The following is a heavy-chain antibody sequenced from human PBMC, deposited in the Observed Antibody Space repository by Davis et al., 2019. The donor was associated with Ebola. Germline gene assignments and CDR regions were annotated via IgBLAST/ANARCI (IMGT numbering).Heavy chain of an antibody. CDR3: AKADPQQYFDY. CDR2: ISYDGSNK. Sequence: GGSLRLSCAASGFTFSSHGMHWVRQAPGKGLEWVAVISYDGSNKYYADSVKGRFTISRDNSKNTLSLQMNSLRAEDTALYYCAKADPQQYFDYWGQGTLVTVSS. CDR1: GFTFSSHG. V-gene: IGHV3-30*18. J-gene: IGHJ4*02.